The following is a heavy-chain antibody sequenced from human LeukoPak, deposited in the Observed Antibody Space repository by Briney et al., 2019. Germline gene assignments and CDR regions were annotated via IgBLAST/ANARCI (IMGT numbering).Heavy chain of an antibody. D-gene: IGHD7-27*01. CDR2: IYYSGST. Sequence: SETLSLTCTVPGGSISSYYWSWIRQPPGKGLEWIGYIYYSGSTNYNPSLKSRVTISVDTSKNQFSLKLSSVTAADTAVYYCARQELGINQNWFDPWGQGTLVTVSS. V-gene: IGHV4-59*01. J-gene: IGHJ5*02. CDR1: GGSISSYY. CDR3: ARQELGINQNWFDP.